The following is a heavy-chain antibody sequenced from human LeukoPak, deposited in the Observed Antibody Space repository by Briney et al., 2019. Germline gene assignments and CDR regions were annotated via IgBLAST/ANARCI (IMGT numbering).Heavy chain of an antibody. CDR3: ARRAAGTFDY. V-gene: IGHV3-48*01. D-gene: IGHD6-13*01. J-gene: IGHJ4*02. CDR2: ISSSSSTI. CDR1: GFTVSSNY. Sequence: GGSLRLSCAASGFTVSSNYMSWVRQAPGKGLEWVSYISSSSSTIYYADSVKGRFTISRDNAKNSLYLQMNSLRAEDTAVYYCARRAAGTFDYWGQGTLVTVSS.